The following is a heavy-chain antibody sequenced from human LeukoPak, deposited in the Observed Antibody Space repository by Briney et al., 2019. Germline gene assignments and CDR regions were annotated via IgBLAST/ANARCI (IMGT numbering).Heavy chain of an antibody. D-gene: IGHD3-16*01. J-gene: IGHJ4*02. V-gene: IGHV1-2*06. CDR1: GYTFTGYY. Sequence: EASVKDSCKASGYTFTGYYMHWVRQAPGQGLEWMGRINPNSGGTNYAQKFQGRVTMTRDTSISTAYIELSRLRSDDTAVYYCARDGDMITFGGVVYYFDYWGQGTLVTVSS. CDR2: INPNSGGT. CDR3: ARDGDMITFGGVVYYFDY.